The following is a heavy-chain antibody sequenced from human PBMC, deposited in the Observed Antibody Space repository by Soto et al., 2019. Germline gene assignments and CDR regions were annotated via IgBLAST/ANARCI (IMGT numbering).Heavy chain of an antibody. J-gene: IGHJ4*02. CDR2: ISDSADRI. Sequence: GGSLRLSCKASGFSFSSNSMGWLCQAPGKGLDWVSSISDSADRIYYADSVKGRFSISRDNSKNSLSLQMNSLRADDTAVYYCAKEHGGGIGMVTSYFDDWGQGALVTVSS. D-gene: IGHD5-18*01. CDR3: AKEHGGGIGMVTSYFDD. CDR1: GFSFSSNS. V-gene: IGHV3-23*01.